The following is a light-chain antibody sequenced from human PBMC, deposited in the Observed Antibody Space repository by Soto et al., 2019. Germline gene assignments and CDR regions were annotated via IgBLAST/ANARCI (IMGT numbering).Light chain of an antibody. J-gene: IGKJ5*01. CDR2: DAS. CDR3: QYRSNWSPGT. V-gene: IGKV3-11*01. CDR1: QSVSAY. Sequence: EIVLTQSPATLSLSHGERASLSCRASQSVSAYLFWNQQKPVQAPRRLIYDASNRATGIPARFSGSGSGTDFTLTISSREPEDVAVYNCQYRSNWSPGTFGQGTRLEIK.